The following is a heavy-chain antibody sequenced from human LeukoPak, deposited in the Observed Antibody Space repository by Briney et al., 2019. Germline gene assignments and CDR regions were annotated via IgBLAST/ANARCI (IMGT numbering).Heavy chain of an antibody. CDR1: GGSFSGYY. CDR2: INHSGST. Sequence: SETLSLTCAVYGGSFSGYYWSWIRQPPGKGLEWIGEINHSGSTNYNPSLKSRVTISVDTSKNQFSLKLSSVTAADTAVYYCARAYGSGSYVFIDYWGQGTLVTVSS. V-gene: IGHV4-34*01. CDR3: ARAYGSGSYVFIDY. J-gene: IGHJ4*02. D-gene: IGHD3-10*01.